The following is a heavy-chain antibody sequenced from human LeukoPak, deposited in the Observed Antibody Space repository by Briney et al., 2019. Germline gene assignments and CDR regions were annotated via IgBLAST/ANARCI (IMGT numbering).Heavy chain of an antibody. D-gene: IGHD2-21*02. V-gene: IGHV1-8*01. CDR2: MSASSGNT. CDR3: ARTPPKGDIDY. J-gene: IGHJ4*02. CDR1: GHTFTSYD. Sequence: GASVKVSCKASGHTFTSYDINWVRQATGQGLEWLGWMSASSGNTGYAQKFQGRVSMTRATSISTAYLELSSLTFEDTAVYYCARTPPKGDIDYWGQGTLVTVSS.